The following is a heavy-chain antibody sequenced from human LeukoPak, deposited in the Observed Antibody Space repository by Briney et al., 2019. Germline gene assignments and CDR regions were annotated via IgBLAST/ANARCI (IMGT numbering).Heavy chain of an antibody. V-gene: IGHV3-7*01. Sequence: GGSLRLSCAASGFTFSSYAMSWVRQAPGKGLEWVANIKEDGSEKYYVDSVKGRFTITRDNAKNALYLQMNSPRAEDTAVYYCARDPYYYGSGSYYNAFDIWGQGTMVTVSS. CDR3: ARDPYYYGSGSYYNAFDI. J-gene: IGHJ3*02. CDR1: GFTFSSYA. D-gene: IGHD3-10*01. CDR2: IKEDGSEK.